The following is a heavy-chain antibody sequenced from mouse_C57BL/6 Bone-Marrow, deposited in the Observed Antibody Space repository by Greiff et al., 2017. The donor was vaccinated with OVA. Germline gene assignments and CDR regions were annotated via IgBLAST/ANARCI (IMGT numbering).Heavy chain of an antibody. CDR2: ISSGGDYI. Sequence: EVMLVESGEGLVKPGGSLKLSCAASGFTFSSYAMSWVRQTPEKRLEWVAYISSGGDYIYYAATVKGRFTISRDNARNTLYLQMSSLKSEDTAMYYCTRERGYYGSSHWYFDVWGTGTTVTVSS. CDR1: GFTFSSYA. CDR3: TRERGYYGSSHWYFDV. J-gene: IGHJ1*03. D-gene: IGHD1-1*01. V-gene: IGHV5-9-1*02.